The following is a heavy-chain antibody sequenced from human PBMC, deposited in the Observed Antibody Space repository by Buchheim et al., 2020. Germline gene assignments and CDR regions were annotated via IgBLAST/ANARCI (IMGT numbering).Heavy chain of an antibody. Sequence: EVQLLESGGGLVQSGGSLKLSCAVSGFRFDSYAMTWVRQAPGKGLEWVSSISGSGTNTYYADSVEGRFTISRDSSQNTLYLDMNSLRDEDTAVYYCARDQDWAFQYWGQG. CDR2: ISGSGTNT. V-gene: IGHV3-23*01. J-gene: IGHJ4*02. CDR3: ARDQDWAFQY. D-gene: IGHD3-9*01. CDR1: GFRFDSYA.